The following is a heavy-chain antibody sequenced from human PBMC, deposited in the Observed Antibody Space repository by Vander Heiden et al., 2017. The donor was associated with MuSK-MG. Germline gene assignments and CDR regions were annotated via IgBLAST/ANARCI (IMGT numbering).Heavy chain of an antibody. D-gene: IGHD3-3*01. V-gene: IGHV4-59*01. Sequence: QVQLQESGSGLVKPSETLSPTCTVSGGSISSYYWSWIRQPPGKGLEWIGYIYYSGSTNDNPSLKSRVTISGDTSKNQFSLKLSSVTAADTAVYYCARGYYDFWSGDRGDAFDIWGQGTMVTVSS. CDR1: GGSISSYY. CDR3: ARGYYDFWSGDRGDAFDI. J-gene: IGHJ3*02. CDR2: IYYSGST.